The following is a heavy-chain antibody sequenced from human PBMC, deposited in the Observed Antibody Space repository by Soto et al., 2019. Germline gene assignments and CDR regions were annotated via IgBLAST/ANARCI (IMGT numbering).Heavy chain of an antibody. D-gene: IGHD4-17*01. V-gene: IGHV4-59*08. CDR2: IYYSGST. Sequence: PSETLSLTCTVSGGSISSYYWSWIRQPPGKGLEWIGYIYYSGSTNYNPSLKSRVTISVDTPKNQFSLKLSSVTAADTAVYYCATSHDYGDYSDYWGQGTLVTVSS. J-gene: IGHJ4*02. CDR1: GGSISSYY. CDR3: ATSHDYGDYSDY.